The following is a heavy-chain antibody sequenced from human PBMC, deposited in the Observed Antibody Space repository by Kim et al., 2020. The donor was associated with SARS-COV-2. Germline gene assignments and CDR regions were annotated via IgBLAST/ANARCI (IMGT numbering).Heavy chain of an antibody. CDR1: GYTLTELS. J-gene: IGHJ6*02. CDR2: FDPEDGET. Sequence: ASVKVSCKVSGYTLTELSMHWVRQAPGKGLEWMGGFDPEDGETIYAQKFQGRVTMTEDTSTDTAYMELSSLTSEDTAVYYCATAPAVAGPPYYYYYGMDVWGQGTTVTVSS. D-gene: IGHD6-19*01. CDR3: ATAPAVAGPPYYYYYGMDV. V-gene: IGHV1-24*01.